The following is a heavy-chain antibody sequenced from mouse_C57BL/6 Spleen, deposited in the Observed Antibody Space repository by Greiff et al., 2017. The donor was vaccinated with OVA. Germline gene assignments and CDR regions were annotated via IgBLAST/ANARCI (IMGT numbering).Heavy chain of an antibody. CDR1: GYTFTSYW. CDR3: AREYYGSYYFDY. D-gene: IGHD1-1*01. V-gene: IGHV1-55*01. CDR2: IYPGSGST. J-gene: IGHJ2*01. Sequence: QVQLQQPGAELVKPGASVKMSCKASGYTFTSYWITWVKQRPGQGLEWIGDIYPGSGSTNYNEKFKSKATLTVDTSSSTAYMQRSSLTSEDSAVYYCAREYYGSYYFDYWGQGTTLTVSS.